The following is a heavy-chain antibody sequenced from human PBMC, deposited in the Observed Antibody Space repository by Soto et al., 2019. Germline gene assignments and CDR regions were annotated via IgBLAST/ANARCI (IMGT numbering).Heavy chain of an antibody. V-gene: IGHV5-51*01. CDR2: IYPGDSDT. Sequence: GESLKISCKGSGYTFTDYWIGWVRQLPGKGLEWMGIIYPGDSDTRYSPSFQGQVTITADKSTSTAYLQWNTLKASDTAMYYCASSGFAPDYYYYGMDVWGQGTTVTVSS. D-gene: IGHD3-10*01. CDR1: GYTFTDYW. CDR3: ASSGFAPDYYYYGMDV. J-gene: IGHJ6*02.